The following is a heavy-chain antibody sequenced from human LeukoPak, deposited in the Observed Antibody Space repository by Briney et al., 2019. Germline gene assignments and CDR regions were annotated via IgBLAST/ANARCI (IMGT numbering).Heavy chain of an antibody. J-gene: IGHJ4*02. CDR3: AKTKTKVVTSTRDY. D-gene: IGHD4-23*01. CDR2: ISSDESNK. CDR1: GFTFSSYA. V-gene: IGHV3-30*18. Sequence: PGRSLRLSCAASGFTFSSYAMHWVRQAPGKGLEWVAVISSDESNKYYVDSVKGRFTISRDNSKNTLYLQMKSLRAEDTAVYYCAKTKTKVVTSTRDYWGQGTLVTVSS.